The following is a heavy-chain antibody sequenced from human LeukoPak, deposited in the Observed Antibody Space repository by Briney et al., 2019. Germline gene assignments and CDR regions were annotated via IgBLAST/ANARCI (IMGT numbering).Heavy chain of an antibody. CDR2: INPNSGGT. V-gene: IGHV1-2*06. D-gene: IGHD6-19*01. CDR3: ARVRLNSSGWYKGGIDY. Sequence: ASVKVSCKASGYTFTGYYMHWVRQAPGQGLEWMGRINPNSGGTNYAQKFQGRVTMIRDTSISTAYMELSRLRSDDTAVYYCARVRLNSSGWYKGGIDYWGQGTLVTVSS. J-gene: IGHJ4*02. CDR1: GYTFTGYY.